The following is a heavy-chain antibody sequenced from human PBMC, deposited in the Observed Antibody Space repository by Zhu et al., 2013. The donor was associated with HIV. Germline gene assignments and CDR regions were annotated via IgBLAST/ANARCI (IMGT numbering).Heavy chain of an antibody. CDR3: ARIGRYDSSGYYEGSAFDI. CDR2: IIPILGIA. D-gene: IGHD3-22*01. V-gene: IGHV1-69*02. J-gene: IGHJ3*02. Sequence: QVQLVQSGAEVKKPGSSVKVSCKASGGTFSSYTISWVRQAPGQGLEWMGRIIPILGIANYAQKFQGRVTITADKSTSTAYMELSSLRSEDTAVYYCARIGRYDSSGYYEGSAFDIWGQRTMVTVSS. CDR1: GGTFSSYT.